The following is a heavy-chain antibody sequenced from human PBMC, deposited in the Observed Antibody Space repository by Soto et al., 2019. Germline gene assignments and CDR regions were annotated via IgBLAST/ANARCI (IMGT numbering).Heavy chain of an antibody. D-gene: IGHD6-13*01. CDR3: ASIAAAGSVRD. Sequence: QVQLQQWGAGLLKPSETLSLTCAVYGGSFSGYYWSWIRQPPGKGLEWIGEINHSGSTNYNPALNSQFTISVDTSKNHFSLKLSSVTDADTAVYYCASIAAAGSVRDWGQGTLVTVSS. J-gene: IGHJ4*02. CDR1: GGSFSGYY. CDR2: INHSGST. V-gene: IGHV4-34*01.